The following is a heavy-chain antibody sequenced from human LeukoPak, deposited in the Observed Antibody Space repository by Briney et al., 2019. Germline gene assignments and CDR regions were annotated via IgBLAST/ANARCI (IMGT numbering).Heavy chain of an antibody. CDR1: GFTVSSNY. J-gene: IGHJ4*02. CDR2: IYSGGST. Sequence: GGSLRLSCAASGFTVSSNYMSWVRQAPGKGLEWVSVIYSGGSTYYADSVKGRFTISRDNSKNTLYLQMNSLRAEDTAVYYCARDARQTIYGDDYWGQGTLVTVSS. D-gene: IGHD4-17*01. CDR3: ARDARQTIYGDDY. V-gene: IGHV3-53*01.